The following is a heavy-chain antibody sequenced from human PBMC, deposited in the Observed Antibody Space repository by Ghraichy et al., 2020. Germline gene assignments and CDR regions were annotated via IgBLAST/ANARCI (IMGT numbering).Heavy chain of an antibody. J-gene: IGHJ4*02. CDR1: GYTFTGYY. D-gene: IGHD3-22*01. V-gene: IGHV1-2*06. CDR2: INPNSGGT. CDR3: ARLRDSSGYYLY. Sequence: ASVKVSCKASGYTFTGYYMHWVRQAPGQGLEWMGRINPNSGGTNYAQKFQGRVTMTRDTSISTAYMELSRLRSDDTAVYYCARLRDSSGYYLYWGQGTLVTVSS.